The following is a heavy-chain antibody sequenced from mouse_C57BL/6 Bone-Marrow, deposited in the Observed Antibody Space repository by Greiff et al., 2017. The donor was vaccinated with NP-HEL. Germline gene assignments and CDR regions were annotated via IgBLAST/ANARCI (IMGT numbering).Heavy chain of an antibody. Sequence: KLLESGPGLVKPSQSLFLTCSITGFPITSGYYWIWIRQSPGKPLEWMGYITHSGETFYNPSLQSPISITRETYKNQFILPLNSVTIEDTAMDYGAGANKLGRFADRGKGILVSVAA. CDR3: AGANKLGRFAD. CDR2: ITHSGET. CDR1: GFPITSGYY. V-gene: IGHV12-3*01. J-gene: IGHJ3*01. D-gene: IGHD4-1*01.